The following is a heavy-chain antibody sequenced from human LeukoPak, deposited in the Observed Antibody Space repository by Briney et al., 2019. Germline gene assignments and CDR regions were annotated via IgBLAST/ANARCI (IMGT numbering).Heavy chain of an antibody. CDR2: ISGSGGST. D-gene: IGHD6-19*01. CDR1: GFTFISYV. CDR3: AKYEGLAVAGPPYYVGY. Sequence: GGSLTLSCAASGFTFISYVMSWVRQAPGKGLEWVSAISGSGGSTYYADSVKGRVTISRDNSKNTRYLQMNSLRAEYTAVYYCAKYEGLAVAGPPYYVGYWGQGTLVTVSS. V-gene: IGHV3-23*01. J-gene: IGHJ4*02.